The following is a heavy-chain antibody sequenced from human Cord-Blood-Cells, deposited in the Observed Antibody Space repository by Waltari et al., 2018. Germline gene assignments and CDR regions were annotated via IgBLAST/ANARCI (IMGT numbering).Heavy chain of an antibody. J-gene: IGHJ3*02. CDR1: GGSFSGYY. D-gene: IGHD3-3*01. CDR3: ARVTIFGVVRDAFDI. CDR2: INHSGST. V-gene: IGHV4-34*01. Sequence: QVQLQQWGAGLLKPSETLSLTCAVYGGSFSGYYWSWIRPPPGKGLEWIGEINHSGSTNYNPSLKSRVTISVDTSKNQFSLKLSSVTAADTAVYYCARVTIFGVVRDAFDIWGQGTMVTVSS.